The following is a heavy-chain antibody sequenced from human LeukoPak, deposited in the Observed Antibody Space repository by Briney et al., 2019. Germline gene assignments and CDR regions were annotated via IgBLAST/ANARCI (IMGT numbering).Heavy chain of an antibody. CDR2: INPNSGGT. Sequence: ASVKVSCKASGYTFTGYYMHWVRQAPGQGLEWMGWINPNSGGTNYAQKFQGRVTMTRDTSISTAYMELSRLRSDDTAVYYCARVMGATVAHVHYWGQGTLVTVSS. CDR3: ARVMGATVAHVHY. D-gene: IGHD1-26*01. CDR1: GYTFTGYY. J-gene: IGHJ4*02. V-gene: IGHV1-2*02.